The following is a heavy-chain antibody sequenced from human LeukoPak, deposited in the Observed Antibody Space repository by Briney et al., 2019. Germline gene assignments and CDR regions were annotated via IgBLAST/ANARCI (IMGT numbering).Heavy chain of an antibody. D-gene: IGHD2-8*01. CDR1: GYTFTSYY. V-gene: IGHV1-46*01. Sequence: ASVKVSCKASGYTFTSYYMHWVRQTPGQGLEWMGIINPSGGSTSYAQKFQGRVTMTRDTSTSTVYMELSSLRSEDTAVYYCARASGYCTNGVCPTSFDYWGQGTLVTVSS. CDR3: ARASGYCTNGVCPTSFDY. CDR2: INPSGGST. J-gene: IGHJ4*02.